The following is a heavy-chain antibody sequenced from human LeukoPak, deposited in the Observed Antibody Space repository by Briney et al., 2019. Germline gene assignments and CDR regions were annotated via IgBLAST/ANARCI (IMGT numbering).Heavy chain of an antibody. Sequence: ASVKVSCKASGYTFTGYYMHWVRQAPGQGLEWMGRINPNSGGTNDAQKFQGRVTMTRDTSISTAYMELSRLRSDDTAVYYCARGSSGYCSGGSCYPPGYWGQGTLVTVSS. J-gene: IGHJ4*02. D-gene: IGHD2-15*01. CDR2: INPNSGGT. CDR1: GYTFTGYY. CDR3: ARGSSGYCSGGSCYPPGY. V-gene: IGHV1-2*06.